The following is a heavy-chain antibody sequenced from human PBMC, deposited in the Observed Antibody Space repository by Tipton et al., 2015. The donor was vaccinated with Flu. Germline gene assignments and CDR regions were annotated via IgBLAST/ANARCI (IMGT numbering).Heavy chain of an antibody. CDR1: GGSFSGYY. D-gene: IGHD3-22*01. V-gene: IGHV4-34*01. CDR3: ARGGGGYSP. J-gene: IGHJ5*02. CDR2: ISHRGTT. Sequence: TLSLTCSVYGGSFSGYYWSWIRQPPGKGLEWIGEISHRGTTNHNPSLKSRVIISADTSKNQFSLILTSLTAADTAVYYCARGGGGYSPWGQGTLVTVSS.